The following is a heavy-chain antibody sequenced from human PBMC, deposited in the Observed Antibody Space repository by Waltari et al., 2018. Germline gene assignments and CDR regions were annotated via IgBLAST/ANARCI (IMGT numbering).Heavy chain of an antibody. CDR2: MNPNSGNT. J-gene: IGHJ4*02. CDR1: GYTFTSYA. Sequence: QVHLVQSGAEVKKPGASVKVSCKASGYTFTSYAINWVRQATGQGLEWMGGMNPNSGNTGYAQKFQGRVTITRNTSISTAYMELSSLRSEDTAVYYCARGRTYSSGRWDYWGQGTLVTVSS. CDR3: ARGRTYSSGRWDY. D-gene: IGHD6-19*01. V-gene: IGHV1-8*03.